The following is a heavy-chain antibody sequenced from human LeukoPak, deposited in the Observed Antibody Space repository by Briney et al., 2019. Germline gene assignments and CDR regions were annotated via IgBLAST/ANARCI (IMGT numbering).Heavy chain of an antibody. J-gene: IGHJ4*02. CDR3: ATAEFRRPGFDY. V-gene: IGHV1-24*01. CDR2: FDPEDGET. CDR1: GYTLTELS. Sequence: ASVTVSCKVSGYTLTELSMHWVRQAPGKGLEWMGGFDPEDGETIYAQKFQGRVTMTEDTSTDTAYMELSSLRSEDTAVYYCATAEFRRPGFDYWGQGTLVTVSS. D-gene: IGHD1-14*01.